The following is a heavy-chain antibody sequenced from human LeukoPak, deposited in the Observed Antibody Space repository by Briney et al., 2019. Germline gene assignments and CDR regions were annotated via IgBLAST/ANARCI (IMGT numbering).Heavy chain of an antibody. D-gene: IGHD1-26*01. Sequence: ASVKVSCKASGYTFTGYYMHWVRQAPGQGLEWMGWINPNSGGTNYAQKFQGWVTMTRDTSISTAYMELSRLRSDDTAVYYCARASTWELPHDAFDIWGQGTMVTVSS. CDR1: GYTFTGYY. J-gene: IGHJ3*02. V-gene: IGHV1-2*04. CDR3: ARASTWELPHDAFDI. CDR2: INPNSGGT.